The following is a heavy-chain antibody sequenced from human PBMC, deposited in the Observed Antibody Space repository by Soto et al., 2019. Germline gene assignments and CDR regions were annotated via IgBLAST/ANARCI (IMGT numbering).Heavy chain of an antibody. V-gene: IGHV5-10-1*01. Sequence: GESLKISCKGSGYSFTSYWISWVRRMPGKGLEWMGRIXPXXSXTXXXPXXXGHVTISADKSISTAYLQWTSLKASDTAMYYCARHVNYYYYYGMDVWGQGTTVTAS. CDR1: GYSFTSYW. CDR2: IXPXXSXT. J-gene: IGHJ6*02. CDR3: ARHVNYYYYYGMDV. D-gene: IGHD3-10*02.